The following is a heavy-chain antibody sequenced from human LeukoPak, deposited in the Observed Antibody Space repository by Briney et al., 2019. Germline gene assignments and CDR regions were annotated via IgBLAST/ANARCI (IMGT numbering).Heavy chain of an antibody. Sequence: GGSLRLSCVASGSTFSSYSMNWVRQAPGKGLEWLSYISTTGSTIYYADSVKGRFTISRDNAENSLYLQMNSLRDEDTAVYYCATDRSAGVRADYYDSSGYQFDYWGQGTLVTVS. CDR2: ISTTGSTI. D-gene: IGHD3-22*01. CDR3: ATDRSAGVRADYYDSSGYQFDY. J-gene: IGHJ4*02. CDR1: GSTFSSYS. V-gene: IGHV3-48*02.